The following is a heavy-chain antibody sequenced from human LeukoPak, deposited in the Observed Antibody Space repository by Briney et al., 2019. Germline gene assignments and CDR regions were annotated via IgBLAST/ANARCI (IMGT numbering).Heavy chain of an antibody. Sequence: GGSLRLSCAASGFTFSGYAMSWVRQAPGKGLEWVSAISGSGGSTYYADSVKGRFTISRDNSKNTLYLQMNSLRAEDTAVYYCATHLGQQLVLGAFDIWGQGTVVTVSS. CDR1: GFTFSGYA. J-gene: IGHJ3*02. D-gene: IGHD6-13*01. V-gene: IGHV3-23*01. CDR2: ISGSGGST. CDR3: ATHLGQQLVLGAFDI.